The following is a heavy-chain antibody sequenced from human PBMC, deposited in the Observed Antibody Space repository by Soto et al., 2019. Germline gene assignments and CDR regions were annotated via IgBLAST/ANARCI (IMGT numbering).Heavy chain of an antibody. Sequence: QVQLMQSGPEVKKPGASVKVSCKASGYPFTVFGISWVRQAPGQGLEWMGWMSPYNGHTNYAQKLQGRVTMTPDTSTSTAYMELRSLGSDDTAVYYCARDPGGSRGFDFWGQGTLVTVSS. D-gene: IGHD3-10*01. CDR2: MSPYNGHT. CDR1: GYPFTVFG. CDR3: ARDPGGSRGFDF. J-gene: IGHJ5*01. V-gene: IGHV1-18*01.